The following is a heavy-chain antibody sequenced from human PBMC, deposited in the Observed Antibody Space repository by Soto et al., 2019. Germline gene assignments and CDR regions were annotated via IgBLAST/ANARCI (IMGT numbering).Heavy chain of an antibody. CDR3: ARRLYYDSSGFEGGGMDV. D-gene: IGHD3-22*01. V-gene: IGHV4-39*01. CDR1: GGSISSSSYY. Sequence: QLQLQESGPGLVKPSETLSLTSTVSGGSISSSSYYWGWIRQPPGKGLEWMWSIYYSGSTYYNPSLRSHFHISVDTSKHQFSLKLSSVNAADTAVYYCARRLYYDSSGFEGGGMDVWGQGTTVTVSS. J-gene: IGHJ6*02. CDR2: IYYSGST.